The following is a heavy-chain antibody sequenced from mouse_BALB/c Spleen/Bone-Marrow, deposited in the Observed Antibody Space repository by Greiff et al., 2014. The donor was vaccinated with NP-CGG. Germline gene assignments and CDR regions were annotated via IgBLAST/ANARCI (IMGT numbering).Heavy chain of an antibody. D-gene: IGHD2-1*01. CDR3: ARYGNCGDYFDY. CDR2: INPSTGYT. Sequence: VQLKESGAELVKPGASVKMSCKASGYTFTSYWMHWVKQRPGQGLEWIGYINPSTGYTEYNQKFKDKATLTADKSSSTAYMQLSILTSEDTADDYCARYGNCGDYFDYWGQGTTLTVSS. V-gene: IGHV1-7*01. J-gene: IGHJ2*01. CDR1: GYTFTSYW.